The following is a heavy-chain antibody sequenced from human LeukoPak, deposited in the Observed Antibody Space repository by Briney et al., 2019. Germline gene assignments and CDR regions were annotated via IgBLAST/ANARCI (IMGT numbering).Heavy chain of an antibody. CDR1: GFTFDDYA. V-gene: IGHV3-9*01. CDR3: AKVGLYTFDAFDI. Sequence: GGSLRLSCAASGFTFDDYAMHWVRQAPGKGLEWVSGISWNSGSIGYADSVKGRFTISRDNAKNSLYLQMNSLRAEDTALYYCAKVGLYTFDAFDIWGQGTMVTVSS. J-gene: IGHJ3*02. CDR2: ISWNSGSI. D-gene: IGHD1-1*01.